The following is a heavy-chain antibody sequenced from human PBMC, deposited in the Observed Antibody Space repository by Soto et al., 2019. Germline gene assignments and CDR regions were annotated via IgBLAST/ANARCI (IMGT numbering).Heavy chain of an antibody. Sequence: SETLSLTCTVSGGSISSYYWSWIRQPPGKGLEWIGYIYYSGSTNYNPSLKSRVTISVDNAKNSLFLLLNSLRAEDTAVYYCARDKDWAFDYWGQGTLVTVSS. D-gene: IGHD3-9*01. V-gene: IGHV4-59*12. J-gene: IGHJ4*02. CDR2: IYYSGST. CDR3: ARDKDWAFDY. CDR1: GGSISSYY.